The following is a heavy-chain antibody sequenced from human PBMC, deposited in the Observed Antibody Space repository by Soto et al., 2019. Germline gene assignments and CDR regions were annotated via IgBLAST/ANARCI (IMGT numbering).Heavy chain of an antibody. CDR3: AREISYGLDV. CDR2: MDPKSGNR. Sequence: QVQLVQSGAEVKKSGASEKVSCEATGYTFTSYDINWVRQATGQGLEWMGWMDPKSGNRGYAQKFPGRVTRTRNTSISTAYMELSRLRSEDTAVYYCAREISYGLDVWGQATTVTVSS. V-gene: IGHV1-8*01. J-gene: IGHJ6*02. CDR1: GYTFTSYD.